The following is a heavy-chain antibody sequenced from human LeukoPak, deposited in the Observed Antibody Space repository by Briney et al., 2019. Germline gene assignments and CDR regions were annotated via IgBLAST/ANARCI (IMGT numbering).Heavy chain of an antibody. D-gene: IGHD6-6*01. V-gene: IGHV1-46*01. CDR3: ARDLIQEYSSSSADY. J-gene: IGHJ4*02. CDR1: GYTFTSYY. Sequence: ASVKVSCKASGYTFTSYYMHWVRQAPGQGLEWMGIINPSGGSTSCAQKFQGRVTMTRDTSTSTVYMELSSLRSEDTAVYYCARDLIQEYSSSSADYWGQGTLVTVPS. CDR2: INPSGGST.